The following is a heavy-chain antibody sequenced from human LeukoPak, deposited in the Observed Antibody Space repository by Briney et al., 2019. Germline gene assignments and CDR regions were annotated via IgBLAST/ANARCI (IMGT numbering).Heavy chain of an antibody. CDR3: ARWNSGSYYDY. CDR2: IYYSGST. V-gene: IGHV4-59*08. D-gene: IGHD1-26*01. Sequence: SETLSLTCTVSGSSISSYYWSWIRQPPGKGLEWIGYIYYSGSTNYNPSLKSRVTISVDTSKNQFSLKLSSVTAADTAVYYCARWNSGSYYDYWGQGTLVTVSS. J-gene: IGHJ4*02. CDR1: GSSISSYY.